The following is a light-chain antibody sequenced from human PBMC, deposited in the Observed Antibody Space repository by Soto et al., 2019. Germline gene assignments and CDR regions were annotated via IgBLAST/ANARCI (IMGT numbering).Light chain of an antibody. V-gene: IGKV3-11*01. J-gene: IGKJ2*01. CDR2: DAS. Sequence: EIVLTQSPATLSLSPGERATLSCRASQSVSSYLAWYQQKPGQAPRLLIYDASNRATGIPARFSGSGSGTDFTLTNSSLEPDDFAVYYCQQRSDWPSYTFGQGTKLEIK. CDR3: QQRSDWPSYT. CDR1: QSVSSY.